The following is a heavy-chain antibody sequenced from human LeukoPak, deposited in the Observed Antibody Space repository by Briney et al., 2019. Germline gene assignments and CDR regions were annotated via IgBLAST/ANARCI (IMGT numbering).Heavy chain of an antibody. V-gene: IGHV4-4*07. CDR2: IYTSGDT. CDR3: AREDTAMVTFDY. D-gene: IGHD5-18*01. Sequence: SETLSLTCTVSGGSISSYYWSWIRQPAGKGLEWIGRIYTSGDTYYNPSLKSRVTMSIDTSKNQFSLQLNSVTPEDTAVYYCAREDTAMVTFDYWGQGTLVTVSS. CDR1: GGSISSYY. J-gene: IGHJ4*02.